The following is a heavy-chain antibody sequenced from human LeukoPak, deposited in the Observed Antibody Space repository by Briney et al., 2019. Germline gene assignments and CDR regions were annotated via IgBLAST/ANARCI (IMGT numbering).Heavy chain of an antibody. CDR3: ARDRNSGPHYYYYYMDV. V-gene: IGHV1-2*02. CDR1: GYTFSDYY. J-gene: IGHJ6*03. Sequence: GASVKVSCKASGYTFSDYYINWVRQAPGQGLEWMGWINPDSGGTNYAQKFQGRVTMTRDTSISTAYMELSRLRSDDTAVYYCARDRNSGPHYYYYYMDVWGKGTTVTVSS. D-gene: IGHD4-23*01. CDR2: INPDSGGT.